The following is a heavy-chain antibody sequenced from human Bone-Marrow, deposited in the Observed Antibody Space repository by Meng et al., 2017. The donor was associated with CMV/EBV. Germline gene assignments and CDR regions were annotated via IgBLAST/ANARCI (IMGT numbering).Heavy chain of an antibody. Sequence: SVKVSCKASGGTFSSYTISWVRQAPGQGLEWMGRIIPILGIANYAQKFQGRVTITADKSTSTAYMELSSLRSEDTAVYYCAREGHLVVPAAVWFDPWGQGTLVTVSS. CDR1: GGTFSSYT. CDR2: IIPILGIA. CDR3: AREGHLVVPAAVWFDP. J-gene: IGHJ5*02. D-gene: IGHD2-2*01. V-gene: IGHV1-69*04.